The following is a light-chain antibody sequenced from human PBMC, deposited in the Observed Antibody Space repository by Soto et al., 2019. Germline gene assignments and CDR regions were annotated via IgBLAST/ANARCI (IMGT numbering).Light chain of an antibody. CDR3: HQYGSSPRT. CDR1: QSVSSNF. V-gene: IGKV3-20*01. CDR2: GAS. Sequence: EIVLTQSPGTLSLSPGDRATLSCRASQSVSSNFLAWYQQKPGQAPRLLIYGASLRATGIPDRFSGSGSGTDFTLTIRRLDPEDFAMYFCHQYGSSPRTFGQGTKGEIK. J-gene: IGKJ1*01.